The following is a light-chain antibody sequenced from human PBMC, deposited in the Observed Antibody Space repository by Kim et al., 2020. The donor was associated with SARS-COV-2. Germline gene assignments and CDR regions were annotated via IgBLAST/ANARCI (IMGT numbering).Light chain of an antibody. Sequence: QSVLTQPPSVSAAPGQKVTISCSGSSSNIGNNYGSWYQQLPGTAPKLLIYDNNKRPSGIPDRFSGSKSGTSATLGITGLQTGDEADYYCGTWDSSLSGNWVFGGGTQLTVL. CDR1: SSNIGNNY. V-gene: IGLV1-51*01. J-gene: IGLJ3*02. CDR3: GTWDSSLSGNWV. CDR2: DNN.